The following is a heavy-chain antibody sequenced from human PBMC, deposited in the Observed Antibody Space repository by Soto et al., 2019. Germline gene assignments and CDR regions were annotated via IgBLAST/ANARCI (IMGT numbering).Heavy chain of an antibody. V-gene: IGHV1-18*01. Sequence: QVQLVQSGAEVKKPGASVKVSCKASGYTFSSNGISWVRQAPGQGLEWMGWINPYNGNTNSAQKLQGRVTLTTDTSTSTAYMELRSLRSDDTAVYYCARFPAVLLWSGEFQAFDIWGQGTMVIVSS. J-gene: IGHJ3*02. CDR1: GYTFSSNG. CDR2: INPYNGNT. D-gene: IGHD3-10*01. CDR3: ARFPAVLLWSGEFQAFDI.